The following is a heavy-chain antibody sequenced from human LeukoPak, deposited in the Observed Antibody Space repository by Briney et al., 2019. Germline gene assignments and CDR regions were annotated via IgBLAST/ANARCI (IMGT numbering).Heavy chain of an antibody. V-gene: IGHV4-39*01. J-gene: IGHJ4*02. Sequence: SETLSLTCTVSGGSISSSSYYWGWIRQPPGKGLEWTGSIYYSGSTYYNPSLKSRVTISVDTSKNQFSLKLSSVTAADTAVYYCARHKDDILTGYGYWGQGTLVTVSS. CDR1: GGSISSSSYY. CDR2: IYYSGST. CDR3: ARHKDDILTGYGY. D-gene: IGHD3-9*01.